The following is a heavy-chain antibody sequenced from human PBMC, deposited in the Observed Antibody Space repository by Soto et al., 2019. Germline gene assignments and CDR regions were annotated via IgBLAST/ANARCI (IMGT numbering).Heavy chain of an antibody. CDR1: GGSFSGYY. J-gene: IGHJ6*03. CDR3: ARESYYYYYYYYMDV. CDR2: INHSGST. Sequence: KTSETLSLTCAVYGGSFSGYYWSWIRQPPGKGLEWIGEINHSGSTNYNPSLKSRVTISVDTSKNQFSLKLSSVTAADTAVYYCARESYYYYYYYYMDVWGKGTTVTVSS. V-gene: IGHV4-34*01. D-gene: IGHD3-10*01.